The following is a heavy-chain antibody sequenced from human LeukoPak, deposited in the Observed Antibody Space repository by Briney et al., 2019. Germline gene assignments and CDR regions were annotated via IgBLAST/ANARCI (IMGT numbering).Heavy chain of an antibody. CDR2: ISFDGGNK. V-gene: IGHV3-30*03. Sequence: PGGSLRLSCAASGFTFSSYGMHWVRQAPGKGLGWVAVISFDGGNKHYADSVKGRFTISRDNSKNTLYLQVNSLRAEDTAVYYCAPGGDYTFFDYWGQGTLVTVSS. CDR3: APGGDYTFFDY. CDR1: GFTFSSYG. D-gene: IGHD4-17*01. J-gene: IGHJ4*02.